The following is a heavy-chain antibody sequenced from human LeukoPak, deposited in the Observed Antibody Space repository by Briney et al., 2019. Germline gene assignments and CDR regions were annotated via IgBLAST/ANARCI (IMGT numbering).Heavy chain of an antibody. D-gene: IGHD2-2*01. J-gene: IGHJ3*02. Sequence: SGPTLVKPTQTLTLTCTFSGFSLSTSGMRASWIRQPPGKALEWLARIDWDDDKFYSTSLKTRLTISKDTSKNQVVLTMTNMDPVDTATYYCARMGYCSSTSCSDAFDIWGQGTMVTVSS. CDR3: ARMGYCSSTSCSDAFDI. CDR2: IDWDDDK. CDR1: GFSLSTSGMR. V-gene: IGHV2-70*04.